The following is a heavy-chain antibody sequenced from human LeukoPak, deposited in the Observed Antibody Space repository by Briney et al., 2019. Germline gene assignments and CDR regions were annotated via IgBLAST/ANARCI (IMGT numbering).Heavy chain of an antibody. Sequence: PGGSLRLSCATSGFIFSTYTMNWVRQAPGKGLEWIGEINHSGSTNYNPSLKSRVTTSVDTSKNQFSLKLSSVTAADTAVYYCARGSPKLRYFAHWGQGTLVTVSS. V-gene: IGHV4-34*01. CDR1: GFIFSTYT. D-gene: IGHD3-9*01. CDR3: ARGSPKLRYFAH. CDR2: INHSGST. J-gene: IGHJ4*02.